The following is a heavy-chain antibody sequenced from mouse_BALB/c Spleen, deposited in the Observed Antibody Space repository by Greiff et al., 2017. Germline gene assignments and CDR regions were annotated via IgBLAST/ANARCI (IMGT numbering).Heavy chain of an antibody. D-gene: IGHD2-1*01. CDR3: ARDGNDWYFDV. CDR2: IDPANGNT. J-gene: IGHJ1*01. V-gene: IGHV14-3*02. CDR1: GFNIKDTY. Sequence: VQLKEFGAELVKPGASVKLSCTASGFNIKDTYMHWVKQRPEQGLEWIGRIDPANGNTKYDPKFQGKATITADTSSNTAYLQLSSLTSEDTAVYYCARDGNDWYFDVWGAGTTVTVSS.